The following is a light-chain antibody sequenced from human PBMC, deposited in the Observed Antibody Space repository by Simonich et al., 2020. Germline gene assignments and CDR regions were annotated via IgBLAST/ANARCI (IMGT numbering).Light chain of an antibody. Sequence: DIVMTQSPDSLAVSRGEGATINCKSSQGVLYSSNNKNYLAWYQQKPGQPPKLLIYWASTRESGVPDRFSGSGSGTDFTLTISSLQAEDVAVYYCQQYYSTPYTFGQGTKLEIK. J-gene: IGKJ2*01. CDR1: QGVLYSSNNKNY. CDR3: QQYYSTPYT. CDR2: WAS. V-gene: IGKV4-1*01.